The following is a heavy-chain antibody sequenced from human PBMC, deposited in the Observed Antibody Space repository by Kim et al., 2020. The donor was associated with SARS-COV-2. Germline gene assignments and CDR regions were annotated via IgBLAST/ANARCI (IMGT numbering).Heavy chain of an antibody. V-gene: IGHV4-59*01. CDR1: GGSISSYY. Sequence: SETLSLTCTVSGGSISSYYWSWIRQPPGKGLEWIGYIYYSGSTNYNPSLKSRVTISVDTSKNQFSLKLSSVTAADTAVYYCARGGVAGNPWNDFDYWGQGTLVTVSS. CDR2: IYYSGST. CDR3: ARGGVAGNPWNDFDY. J-gene: IGHJ4*02. D-gene: IGHD6-19*01.